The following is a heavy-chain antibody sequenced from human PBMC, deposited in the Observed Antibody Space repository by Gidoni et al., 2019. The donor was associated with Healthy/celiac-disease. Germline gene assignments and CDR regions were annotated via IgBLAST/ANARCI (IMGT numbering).Heavy chain of an antibody. CDR3: ARDHCSSTSCPEHYYYYGMDV. D-gene: IGHD2-2*01. Sequence: QVQLVESGGGVVQPGRSLRLSCAASGFTFSSYGMHWVRQAPGKGLEWVAVISYDGSNKYYADSVKGRFTISRDNSKNTLYLQMNSLRAEDTAVYYCARDHCSSTSCPEHYYYYGMDVWGQGTTVTVSS. CDR2: ISYDGSNK. J-gene: IGHJ6*02. CDR1: GFTFSSYG. V-gene: IGHV3-30*03.